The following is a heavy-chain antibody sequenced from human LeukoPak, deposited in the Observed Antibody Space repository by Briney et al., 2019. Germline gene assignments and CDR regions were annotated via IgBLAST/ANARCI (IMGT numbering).Heavy chain of an antibody. CDR2: IDPKRGDS. CDR1: GYTFTDYY. J-gene: IGHJ3*02. CDR3: ARGPATSAFDI. Sequence: GASVRVSCKASGYTFTDYYVHWLRQAPGEGLERMADIDPKRGDSHYAQKFQGRVTLTRDTSISTVYMDLTTLRSDDTAVYYCARGPATSAFDIWGQGTMVTVSS. V-gene: IGHV1-2*02.